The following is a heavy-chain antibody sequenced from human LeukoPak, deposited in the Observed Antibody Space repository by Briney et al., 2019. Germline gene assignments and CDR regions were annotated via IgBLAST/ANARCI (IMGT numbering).Heavy chain of an antibody. D-gene: IGHD3-3*01. CDR2: IYYSGST. Sequence: SETLSLTCTVSGGSISSSSYYWGWIRQPPGKGLEWIGSIYYSGSTYYSPSLKSRVTISVDTSKNQFSLKLSSVTAADTAVYYCARHGDFWSGYDYYFDYWGQGTLVTVSS. J-gene: IGHJ4*02. CDR1: GGSISSSSYY. V-gene: IGHV4-39*01. CDR3: ARHGDFWSGYDYYFDY.